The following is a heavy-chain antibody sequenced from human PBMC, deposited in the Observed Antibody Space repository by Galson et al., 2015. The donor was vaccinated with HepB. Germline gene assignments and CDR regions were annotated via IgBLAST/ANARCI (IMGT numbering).Heavy chain of an antibody. CDR1: GFTFINYP. CDR2: ISGSGAST. V-gene: IGHV3-23*01. CDR3: SRTTLTTSHYFYGMDV. Sequence: SLRLSCAASGFTFINYPMNWVRQAPGKGLEWVSSISGSGASTYYADSLQSRFTISRDNSKRTVLLQMQSLRAEDTAVYFCSRTTLTTSHYFYGMDVWGQGTTVAVSS. J-gene: IGHJ6*02. D-gene: IGHD4-17*01.